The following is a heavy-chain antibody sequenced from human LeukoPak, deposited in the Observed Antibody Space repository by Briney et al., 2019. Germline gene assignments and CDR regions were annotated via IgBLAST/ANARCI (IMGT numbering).Heavy chain of an antibody. D-gene: IGHD2-15*01. J-gene: IGHJ5*02. CDR2: IYPGDSDT. CDR1: GYSFTSYW. CDR3: ARRKKGVAASDNWFDP. V-gene: IGHV5-51*01. Sequence: GESLKISCKGSGYSFTSYWIGWVRQMPGKGLEWMGIIYPGDSDTRYSPSFQGQVTISADKSISTAYLQWSSLKASDTAMYYCARRKKGVAASDNWFDPRGQGTLVTVSS.